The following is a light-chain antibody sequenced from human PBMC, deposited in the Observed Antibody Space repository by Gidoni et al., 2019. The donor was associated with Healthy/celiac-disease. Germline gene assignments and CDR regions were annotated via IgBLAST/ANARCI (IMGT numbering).Light chain of an antibody. CDR2: DAS. V-gene: IGKV3-11*01. Sequence: EIVLTQSPATVSLSPGERATLSCRASQSVSSYLAWYQQKPGQAPRLHIYDASNRATGIPARFSGSGSGTDFTLTISRLEPEDFAIYYCQQRSNWPPGYTFGQGTKLEIK. J-gene: IGKJ2*01. CDR1: QSVSSY. CDR3: QQRSNWPPGYT.